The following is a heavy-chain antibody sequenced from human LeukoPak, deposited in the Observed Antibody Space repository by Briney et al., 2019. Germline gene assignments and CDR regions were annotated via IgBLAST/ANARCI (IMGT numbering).Heavy chain of an antibody. CDR1: GFTFSSYS. V-gene: IGHV3-21*01. D-gene: IGHD3-16*02. CDR2: ISSSSSYI. CDR3: ARDGLSAPDDDAFDI. Sequence: GGSLRLSCAASGFTFSSYSMNWVRQAPGKGLEWASSISSSSSYIYYADSVKGRFTISRDNAKNSLYLQMNSLRAEDTAVYYCARDGLSAPDDDAFDIWGQGTMVTVSS. J-gene: IGHJ3*02.